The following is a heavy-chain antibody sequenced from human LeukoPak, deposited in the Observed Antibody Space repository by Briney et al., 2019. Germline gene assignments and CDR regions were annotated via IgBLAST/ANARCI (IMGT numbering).Heavy chain of an antibody. CDR2: IKQDGSEK. D-gene: IGHD3-16*01. J-gene: IGHJ5*02. Sequence: GGSLRLSCAASGFTFSSYWMSWVRQAPGKGLEWVANIKQDGSEKYYVDSVKGRFTISRDNSKNTLYLQMNSLRAEDTAVYYCARAKQRFLGDGDSAEGNWFDPWGQGTLVTVSS. V-gene: IGHV3-7*01. CDR3: ARAKQRFLGDGDSAEGNWFDP. CDR1: GFTFSSYW.